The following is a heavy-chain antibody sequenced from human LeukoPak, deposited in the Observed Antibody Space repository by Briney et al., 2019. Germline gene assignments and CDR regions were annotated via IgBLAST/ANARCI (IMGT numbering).Heavy chain of an antibody. CDR3: AKWDIVLGKDY. Sequence: PSETLSLTCAVYGGSFSHYFWSWIRQPPGKGLEWIGDINHSGSTNYNPSLKSRAFVSVDMSKNEFSLKLSSVTAADTAVYYCAKWDIVLGKDYWGQGTLVTVSS. J-gene: IGHJ4*02. D-gene: IGHD5-12*01. CDR2: INHSGST. V-gene: IGHV4-34*01. CDR1: GGSFSHYF.